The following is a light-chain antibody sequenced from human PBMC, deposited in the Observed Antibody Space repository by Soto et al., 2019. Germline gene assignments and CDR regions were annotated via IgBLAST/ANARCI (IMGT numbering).Light chain of an antibody. Sequence: QSVLTQPPSASGTPGQKGFISCSGSSSNIGGTNYAYWYQQLPGAAPKLLMHSNNLRPSGVPERISGSKCGTAASLAISGLRSEDEAVYYCASWDDRLGAVIFGGGTKLTVL. CDR1: SSNIGGTNY. CDR2: SNN. CDR3: ASWDDRLGAVI. V-gene: IGLV1-47*02. J-gene: IGLJ2*01.